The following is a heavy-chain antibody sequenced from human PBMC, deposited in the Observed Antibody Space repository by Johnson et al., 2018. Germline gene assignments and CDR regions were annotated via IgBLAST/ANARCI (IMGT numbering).Heavy chain of an antibody. Sequence: VQLVESGGGLVQPGGSXRLSCAASGFTFSSYWMHWVRQAPGKELVWVSRINSAGSSTSYADSVKGRFTISRDNAKNTLYLQMNSLRAEETAVYYCVTPQQPQTYYYYYGMDVWGQGTTVTVSS. J-gene: IGHJ6*02. V-gene: IGHV3-74*02. CDR2: INSAGSST. CDR1: GFTFSSYW. D-gene: IGHD6-13*01. CDR3: VTPQQPQTYYYYYGMDV.